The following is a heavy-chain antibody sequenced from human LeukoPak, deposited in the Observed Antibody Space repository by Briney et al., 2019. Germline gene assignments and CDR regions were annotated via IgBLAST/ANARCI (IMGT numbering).Heavy chain of an antibody. CDR2: ISGSGDST. Sequence: QPGGSLRLSCAASGLTFSSYAMSWVRQAPGKGLEWVSAISGSGDSTYYADPVKGRFTISRDNSKNTLYLQMNSLRAGDTAVYSCAKQGPRSSYGSIDSWGQGTLVTVSS. J-gene: IGHJ4*02. CDR3: AKQGPRSSYGSIDS. CDR1: GLTFSSYA. V-gene: IGHV3-23*01. D-gene: IGHD3-16*01.